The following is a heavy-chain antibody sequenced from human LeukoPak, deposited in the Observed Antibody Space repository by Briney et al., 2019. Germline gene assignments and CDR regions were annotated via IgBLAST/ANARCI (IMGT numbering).Heavy chain of an antibody. CDR1: GFTFRTTG. V-gene: IGHV3-33*01. J-gene: IGHJ2*01. CDR2: IWYDGTKK. Sequence: PGGSLRLSCAASGFTFRTTGMHWVRQAPGKGLEWVGVIWYDGTKKYYADSVKGRLSISRDNSKNTLFLQMNSLRAEDTALYYCARDPDAYWYFDLWGRGTLVTVSS. CDR3: ARDPDAYWYFDL.